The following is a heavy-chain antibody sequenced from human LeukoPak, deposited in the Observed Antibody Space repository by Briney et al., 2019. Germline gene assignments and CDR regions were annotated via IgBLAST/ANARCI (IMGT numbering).Heavy chain of an antibody. CDR2: IYTDGRT. J-gene: IGHJ4*02. CDR1: GFTVSSNC. Sequence: GGSLRLSCAASGFTVSSNCMSWVRQAPGKGLEWVSLIYTDGRTFYADSVKGRFTISRDNSKNTLYLQMNSLRAEDTAVYYCAKDRGYWGQGTLVTVSS. CDR3: AKDRGY. V-gene: IGHV3-53*01.